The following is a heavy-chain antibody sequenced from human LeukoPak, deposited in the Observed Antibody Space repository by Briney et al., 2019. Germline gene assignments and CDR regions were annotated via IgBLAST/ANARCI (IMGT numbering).Heavy chain of an antibody. J-gene: IGHJ4*02. CDR3: AKDGWYYYDSSGYYNY. Sequence: PRGSLRLSCAASGFTFSSYGIDWVRQAPGKGLEWVASIRTDGSNKYYAGSVTGRLTISRGNSTTPPYLQMNSLRAEDTAVYYCAKDGWYYYDSSGYYNYWGQGTLVTVSS. CDR2: IRTDGSNK. D-gene: IGHD3-22*01. CDR1: GFTFSSYG. V-gene: IGHV3-30*02.